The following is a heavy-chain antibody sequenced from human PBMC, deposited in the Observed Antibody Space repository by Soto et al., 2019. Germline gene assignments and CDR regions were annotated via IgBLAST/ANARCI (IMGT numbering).Heavy chain of an antibody. V-gene: IGHV3-72*01. CDR3: ARDGGIGARHYYGMDV. CDR1: AFSLNGHH. J-gene: IGHJ6*02. CDR2: TRNKANNYGT. D-gene: IGHD6-6*01. Sequence: PWGSLRLSCAASAFSLNGHHIAFFRHSPFKWLEWVVLTRNKANNYGTECAASVRGRFTISRDDSKNSLYLQMNSLKTEDTAVYYCARDGGIGARHYYGMDVWGQGTTVTVSS.